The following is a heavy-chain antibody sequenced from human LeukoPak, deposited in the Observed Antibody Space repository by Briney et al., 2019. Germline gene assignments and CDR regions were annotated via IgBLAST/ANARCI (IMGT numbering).Heavy chain of an antibody. CDR3: ATHNWFDP. CDR2: ISSSSSTI. V-gene: IGHV3-48*01. J-gene: IGHJ5*02. CDR1: GFTFSSHA. Sequence: AGGSLRLSCAASGFTFSSHAMHWVRQAPGKGLEWVSYISSSSSTIYYADSVKGRFTISRDNAKNSLYLQMNSLRAEDTAVYYCATHNWFDPWGQGTLVTVSS.